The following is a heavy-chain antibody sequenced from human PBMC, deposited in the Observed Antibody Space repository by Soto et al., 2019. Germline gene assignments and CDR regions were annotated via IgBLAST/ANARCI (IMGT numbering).Heavy chain of an antibody. V-gene: IGHV1-18*01. CDR2: ISGYNGNT. D-gene: IGHD2-8*02. Sequence: QVQLLQSGGEVKKPGASVKVSCNSSDHTFTYYGINWVRRAPGQGLEWMGWISGYNGNTKDAQKFQDRVTMSADTSTRTAYKEMSRMTADDTAVYFCAATGGHFFGLDVWGQGTTVS. CDR1: DHTFTYYG. J-gene: IGHJ6*02. CDR3: AATGGHFFGLDV.